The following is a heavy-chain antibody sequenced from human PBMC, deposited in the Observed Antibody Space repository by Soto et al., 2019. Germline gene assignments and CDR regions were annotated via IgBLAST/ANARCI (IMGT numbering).Heavy chain of an antibody. J-gene: IGHJ5*02. CDR2: ISAYNGNT. D-gene: IGHD1-26*01. V-gene: IGHV1-18*04. CDR3: ARDHISGKYYAS. Sequence: QVRLVQSGAEVKKPGASVKVSCKVPAYTFLNYDISWLRQAPGQGLEWMGWISAYNGNTKYAEKFQVRLTMTTDTSTSTAYMELRSLRSDDTAVYYCARDHISGKYYASWGQGTLVTVSS. CDR1: AYTFLNYD.